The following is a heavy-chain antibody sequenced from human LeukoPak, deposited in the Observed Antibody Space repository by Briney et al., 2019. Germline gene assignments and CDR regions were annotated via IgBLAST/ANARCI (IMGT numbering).Heavy chain of an antibody. D-gene: IGHD7-27*01. CDR2: ISGSGGST. V-gene: IGHV3-23*01. J-gene: IGHJ4*02. Sequence: GGSLRLSCAASGFTFSSYAMSWDRQAPGKGLEWVSAISGSGGSTYYADSEKGRFTISRDNSKNTLYLQMNSLRAEDTAVYYCANGDRYYFDYWGQGTLVTVSS. CDR3: ANGDRYYFDY. CDR1: GFTFSSYA.